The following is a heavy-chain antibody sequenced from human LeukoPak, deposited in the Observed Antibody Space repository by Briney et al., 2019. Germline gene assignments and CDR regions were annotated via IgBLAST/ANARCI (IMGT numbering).Heavy chain of an antibody. CDR2: INPSGGST. D-gene: IGHD4-17*01. CDR3: ARAVEALAVTTYFQH. CDR1: GYTFTSYY. V-gene: IGHV1-46*01. J-gene: IGHJ1*01. Sequence: ASVKASCKASGYTFTSYYMHWVRQAPGQGLEWMGIINPSGGSTSYAQKFQGRVTMTRDTSTSTVYMELSSLRSEDTAVYYCARAVEALAVTTYFQHWGQGTLVTVSS.